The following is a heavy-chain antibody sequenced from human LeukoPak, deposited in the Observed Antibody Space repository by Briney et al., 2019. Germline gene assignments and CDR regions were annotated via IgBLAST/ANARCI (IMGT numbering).Heavy chain of an antibody. J-gene: IGHJ4*02. Sequence: GGSLRLSCAASGFTFRTYGMSWVRQAPGKGLEWVANIKQDGSEKYYVDSVKGRFTISRDNAKNSLYLQMNSLRAEDTAVYYCAREANGEVFDYWGQGTLVTVSS. CDR2: IKQDGSEK. CDR1: GFTFRTYG. CDR3: AREANGEVFDY. D-gene: IGHD4-17*01. V-gene: IGHV3-7*01.